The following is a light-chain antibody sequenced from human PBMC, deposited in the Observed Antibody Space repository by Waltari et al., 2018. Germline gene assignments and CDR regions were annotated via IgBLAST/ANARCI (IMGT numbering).Light chain of an antibody. J-gene: IGLJ3*02. V-gene: IGLV3-21*03. CDR2: DDS. CDR3: QVWDSSSDHWV. Sequence: SYVLTQPPSVSVAPGTTARITWGGNKRGSKSGHWYQQKPGRAPVLVVYDDSDRPSGIPERFAGSNSGNTATLTISRVEAGDEADYYCQVWDSSSDHWVFGGGTKLTVL. CDR1: KRGSKS.